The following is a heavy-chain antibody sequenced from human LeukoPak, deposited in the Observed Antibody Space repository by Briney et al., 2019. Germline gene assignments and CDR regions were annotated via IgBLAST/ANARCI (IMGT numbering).Heavy chain of an antibody. CDR2: ISWNSGYI. CDR1: GFIFDDYA. J-gene: IGHJ3*01. V-gene: IGHV3-9*01. D-gene: IGHD2-15*01. CDR3: AKDDGWSS. Sequence: PGRSLRLSCAASGFIFDDYAIHWVRQAPGKGLEWVAGISWNSGYIGYADSVKGRFTISRDNAKDSLYLQMNSLRAEDTALYYCAKDDGWSSWGQGTMVTVSS.